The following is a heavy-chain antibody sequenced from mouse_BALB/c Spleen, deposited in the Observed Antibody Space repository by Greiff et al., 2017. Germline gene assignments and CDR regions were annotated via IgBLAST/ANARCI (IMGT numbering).Heavy chain of an antibody. J-gene: IGHJ4*01. CDR2: INPSTGDT. CDR1: GYTFTSYW. Sequence: VKLQESGAELAKPGASVKMSCKASGYTFTSYWMHWVKQRPGQGLEWIGYINPSTGDTRYTQKFKGKATLTADKSSSTAYMQLSSLASEDSAVYYCALTGMDAMDYWGQGTSVTVSA. D-gene: IGHD4-1*01. V-gene: IGHV1-7*01. CDR3: ALTGMDAMDY.